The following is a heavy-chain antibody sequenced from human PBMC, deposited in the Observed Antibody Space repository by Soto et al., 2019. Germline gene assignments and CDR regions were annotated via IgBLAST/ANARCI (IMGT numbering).Heavy chain of an antibody. V-gene: IGHV3-23*01. J-gene: IGHJ4*02. Sequence: GGALRLTCAASGFTFISDAMHWVRQAPGKGLEWVSAISPSTGATYYADSVKGRFTISRDDSRNTLYLQMNSLRAEDTAVYYCAKDLLPMFRGVFDPTPFDYWGQGTLVTSPQ. CDR2: ISPSTGAT. D-gene: IGHD3-10*01. CDR1: GFTFISDA. CDR3: AKDLLPMFRGVFDPTPFDY.